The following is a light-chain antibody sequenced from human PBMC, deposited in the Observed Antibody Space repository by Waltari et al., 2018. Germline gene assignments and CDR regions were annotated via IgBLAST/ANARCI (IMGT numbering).Light chain of an antibody. CDR1: SSYFGGYNY. CDR2: EGT. CDR3: SSYAGNPV. Sequence: QSALTQPPPAPGSPGQSVTISCTGTSSYFGGYNYVSWYQLPPGKAPKVIIYEGTKRPSGVPDRFSASRFGNTASLTVSGLQAEDEADYYCSSYAGNPVFGGGTKLTVL. V-gene: IGLV2-8*01. J-gene: IGLJ3*02.